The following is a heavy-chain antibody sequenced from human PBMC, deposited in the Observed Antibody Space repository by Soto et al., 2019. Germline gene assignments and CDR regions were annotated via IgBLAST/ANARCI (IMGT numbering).Heavy chain of an antibody. J-gene: IGHJ6*02. V-gene: IGHV1-69*06. CDR3: ARGQGDIVVVPAAINYYYGMDV. Sequence: GASVKVSCKASGGTFSSYAISWVRQAPGQGLEWMGGIIPIFGTANYAQKFQGRVTITADKSTSTAYMELSSLRSEDTAVYYCARGQGDIVVVPAAINYYYGMDVWGQGTTVTVSS. CDR1: GGTFSSYA. CDR2: IIPIFGTA. D-gene: IGHD2-2*02.